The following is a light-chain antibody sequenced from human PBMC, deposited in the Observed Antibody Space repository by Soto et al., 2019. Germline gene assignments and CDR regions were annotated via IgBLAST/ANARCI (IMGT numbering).Light chain of an antibody. CDR1: SSNIGARYD. CDR3: QSYDTSLSAVV. V-gene: IGLV1-40*01. J-gene: IGLJ2*01. Sequence: QSVLTQPPSVSGAPGQRVTISCTGSSSNIGARYDVHWYQQLPKTAPKLLIYGNNNRPSGVPDRFSGSKSGTSASLGITGLQAEDEADYYCQSYDTSLSAVVFGGGTKLNVL. CDR2: GNN.